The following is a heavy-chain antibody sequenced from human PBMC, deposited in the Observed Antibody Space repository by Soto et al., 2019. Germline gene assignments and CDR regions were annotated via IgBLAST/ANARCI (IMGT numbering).Heavy chain of an antibody. CDR3: SRAYQLTCYFDD. Sequence: GGSLRLSCAGSGVTFRGYAVHWVRQTPGKGLEWVTVISDDGSKTYYADSVKGRFSVSRDDSTNMVFLQMSSLRSEDTAVYHFSRAYQLTCYFDDWGPGTPVTVSS. CDR2: ISDDGSKT. CDR1: GVTFRGYA. J-gene: IGHJ4*02. D-gene: IGHD3-9*01. V-gene: IGHV3-30*14.